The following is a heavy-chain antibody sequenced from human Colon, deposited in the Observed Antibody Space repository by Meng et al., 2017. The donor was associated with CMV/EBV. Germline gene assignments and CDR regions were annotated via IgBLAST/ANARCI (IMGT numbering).Heavy chain of an antibody. D-gene: IGHD5/OR15-5a*01. CDR3: ARDPSVYFWFDS. J-gene: IGHJ5*01. Sequence: SETLSLTCTVSGNSISSGYFWGWIRQPPGKGLAWLGTMYHSGTTYYNPSLKSRVTLSVYTSKNQFSLKLSSVTAADSAVYFCARDPSVYFWFDSWGQGTLVTVSS. CDR2: MYHSGTT. CDR1: GNSISSGYF. V-gene: IGHV4-38-2*02.